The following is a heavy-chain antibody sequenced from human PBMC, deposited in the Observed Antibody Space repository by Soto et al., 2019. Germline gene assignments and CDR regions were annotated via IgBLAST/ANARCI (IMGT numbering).Heavy chain of an antibody. CDR2: INHGGST. CDR3: ARSGSYYVRYFDY. CDR1: GGSFSGYY. Sequence: PSETLSLTCAVYGGSFSGYYWSWIRQPPGKGLEWIGEINHGGSTNYNPSLKSRVTISVDTSKNQFSLKLSSVTAADTAVYYCARSGSYYVRYFDYWGQGTLVTVSS. J-gene: IGHJ4*02. V-gene: IGHV4-34*01. D-gene: IGHD1-26*01.